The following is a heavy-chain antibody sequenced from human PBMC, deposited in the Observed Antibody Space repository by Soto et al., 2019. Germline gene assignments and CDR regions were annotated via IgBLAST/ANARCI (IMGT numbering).Heavy chain of an antibody. CDR3: VKNSGWFNT. Sequence: GGSLRLSCAASGFPFGTTDMSWVRQAPGEGLEWVSTIDGSGGITFYADSVKGRFTISRDNSRNTVYLQMNSLRGDDTALYYCVKNSGWFNTWGQGXLVTVYS. CDR2: IDGSGGIT. CDR1: GFPFGTTD. V-gene: IGHV3-23*01. D-gene: IGHD3-10*01. J-gene: IGHJ5*02.